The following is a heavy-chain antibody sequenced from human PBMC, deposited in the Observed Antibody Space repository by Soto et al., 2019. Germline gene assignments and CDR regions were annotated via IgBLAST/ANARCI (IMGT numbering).Heavy chain of an antibody. V-gene: IGHV4-59*01. J-gene: IGHJ3*02. D-gene: IGHD3-10*01. CDR3: ARRYGSAFDI. CDR2: IYYSGST. CDR1: GGSISSYY. Sequence: QVQLQESGPGLVKPSETLSLTCTVSGGSISSYYWSWIRQPPGKGLEWIGYIYYSGSTNYNPSLKSRVTISVHTSKTQCSLRLSSVAAADTAVYYCARRYGSAFDIWGQGTMVTVSS.